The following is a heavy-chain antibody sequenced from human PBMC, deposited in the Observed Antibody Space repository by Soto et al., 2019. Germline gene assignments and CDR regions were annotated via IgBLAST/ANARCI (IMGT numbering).Heavy chain of an antibody. CDR3: AKEYGSSSLSPDFDY. D-gene: IGHD6-13*01. CDR2: ISYDGSNK. J-gene: IGHJ4*02. Sequence: QVQLVESGGGVVQPGRSLRLSCAASGFTFSSYGMHWVRQAPGKGLEWVAVISYDGSNKYYAYSVKGRFTISRDNSKNTLYLQMNSLRAEDTAVYYCAKEYGSSSLSPDFDYWGQGTLVTVSS. V-gene: IGHV3-30*18. CDR1: GFTFSSYG.